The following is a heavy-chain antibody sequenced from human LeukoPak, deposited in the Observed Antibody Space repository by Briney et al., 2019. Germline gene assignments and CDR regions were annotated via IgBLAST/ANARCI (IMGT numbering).Heavy chain of an antibody. CDR2: MNPNSGNT. V-gene: IGHV1-18*01. CDR1: GGTFISYA. J-gene: IGHJ5*02. D-gene: IGHD2-8*01. Sequence: GASVKVSCKASGGTFISYAISWVRQAPGQGLEWMGWMNPNSGNTGYAQKLQGRVTMTTDTSTSTAYMEPRSLRSDDTAVYYCARDSRRYCTNGVCPRFDPWGQGTLVTVSS. CDR3: ARDSRRYCTNGVCPRFDP.